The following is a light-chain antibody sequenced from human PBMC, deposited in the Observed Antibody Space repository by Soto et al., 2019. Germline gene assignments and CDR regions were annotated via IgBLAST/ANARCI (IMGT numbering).Light chain of an antibody. J-gene: IGKJ2*01. V-gene: IGKV3-11*01. Sequence: EIVLTQSPATLSLSPGERATLSCRASQSVSSYLAWYQHKPAQAPRLLIYDASNRATGIPXXXXXXGSXTXXXXXXXXXXPXXFAVYYCQHRSKWPYTFGQGTKLEX. CDR3: QHRSKWPYT. CDR1: QSVSSY. CDR2: DAS.